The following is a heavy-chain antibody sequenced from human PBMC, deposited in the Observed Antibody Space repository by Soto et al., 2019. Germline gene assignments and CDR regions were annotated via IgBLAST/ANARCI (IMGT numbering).Heavy chain of an antibody. CDR2: ITSSGDST. D-gene: IGHD2-21*02. V-gene: IGHV3-48*02. CDR3: ARLPRGSMVTS. J-gene: IGHJ4*02. Sequence: EVQLLESGGGLVHPGGSLRLSCAASGFRFSDYSMNWVRQAPGKGLEWVSYITSSGDSTYYADSVKGRFTVSRDNAKNSLFLQLSSLRDEDTAVYYCARLPRGSMVTSWGQGTRVTVSS. CDR1: GFRFSDYS.